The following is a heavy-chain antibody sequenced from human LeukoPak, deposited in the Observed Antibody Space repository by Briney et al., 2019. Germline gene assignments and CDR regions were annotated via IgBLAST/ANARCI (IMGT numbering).Heavy chain of an antibody. V-gene: IGHV3-9*01. CDR3: AKGPKQLVFVRGYYFDD. Sequence: GRSLRLSCAASGFTFDDYAMHWVRQAPGKGLEWVSGISWNSGSIGYADSVKGRFTISRDNSKNTLYLQMNSLRIEDTAVFYCAKGPKQLVFVRGYYFDDWGQGTLVTVSS. D-gene: IGHD6-13*01. CDR2: ISWNSGSI. J-gene: IGHJ4*02. CDR1: GFTFDDYA.